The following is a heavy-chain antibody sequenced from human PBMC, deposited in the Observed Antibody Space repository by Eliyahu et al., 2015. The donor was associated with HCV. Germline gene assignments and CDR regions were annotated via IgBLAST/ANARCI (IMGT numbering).Heavy chain of an antibody. V-gene: IGHV1-18*01. J-gene: IGHJ6*02. D-gene: IGHD1-26*01. CDR2: VSANDGST. Sequence: QVQLVQSGAEVKKPGASVKVSCKASGYTFXNXGITWVRQAPPGQGLEWMGWVSANDGSTNYAQNLQGRVTMTTDTSTTTADMELRSLRSDDTAVYYCARVRRIVGSTRGTFYQYYDMDVWGQGTTVTVSS. CDR1: GYTFXNXG. CDR3: ARVRRIVGSTRGTFYQYYDMDV.